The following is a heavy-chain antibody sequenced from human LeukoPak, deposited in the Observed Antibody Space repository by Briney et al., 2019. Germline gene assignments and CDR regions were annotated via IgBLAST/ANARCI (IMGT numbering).Heavy chain of an antibody. Sequence: SQTLSLTCVVSGDSVSSKNGAWNWIRRSPSRGLEWLGRTYYRSKWYNDYAESMEGRMTISQDTSKNQYSLHLNSVTPDDTAVYYCARDFGTTGWHTFDYWGQGTLVTVSS. CDR1: GDSVSSKNGA. D-gene: IGHD6-19*01. J-gene: IGHJ4*02. CDR3: ARDFGTTGWHTFDY. CDR2: TYYRSKWYN. V-gene: IGHV6-1*01.